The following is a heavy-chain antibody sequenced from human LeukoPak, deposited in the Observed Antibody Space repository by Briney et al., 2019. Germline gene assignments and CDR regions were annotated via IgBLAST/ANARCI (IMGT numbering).Heavy chain of an antibody. J-gene: IGHJ6*02. CDR1: GYTFTNYD. CDR2: INTNTGNP. D-gene: IGHD3-9*01. Sequence: ASVKVSCKASGYTFTNYDLNWVRQAPGQGLEWMGWINTNTGNPTYAQGFTGRFVFSLDTSVSTAYLQISSLKAEDTAVYYCARTDYDILTGQNYYYGMDVWGQGTTVTVSS. V-gene: IGHV7-4-1*02. CDR3: ARTDYDILTGQNYYYGMDV.